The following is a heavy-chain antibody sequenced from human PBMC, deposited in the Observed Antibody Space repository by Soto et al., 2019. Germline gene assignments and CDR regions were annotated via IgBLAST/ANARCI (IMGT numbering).Heavy chain of an antibody. CDR2: ISYDGSNK. J-gene: IGHJ6*02. V-gene: IGHV3-30-3*01. Sequence: GGSLRLSCAASGFTFSSYAMHWVRQAPGKGLEWVAVISYDGSNKYYADSVKGRFTISRDNSKNTLYLQMNSLRAEDTAVYYCARNGDIVVVVAALSYYGMDVWGQGTTVTVSS. CDR1: GFTFSSYA. CDR3: ARNGDIVVVVAALSYYGMDV. D-gene: IGHD2-15*01.